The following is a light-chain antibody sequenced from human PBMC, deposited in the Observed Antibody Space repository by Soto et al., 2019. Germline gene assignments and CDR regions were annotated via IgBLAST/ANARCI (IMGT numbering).Light chain of an antibody. CDR3: SSYTSTNTQV. CDR2: EVS. J-gene: IGLJ1*01. Sequence: SFLTQPASGSGSPGQSIAISCTCTSSDVGAYKYVSWYQQHPGKAPKLMIYEVSNRPSGVSNRFSGSKSGNTASVTISGLQAEDEADYYCSSYTSTNTQVFGTGTKVTVL. V-gene: IGLV2-14*01. CDR1: SSDVGAYKY.